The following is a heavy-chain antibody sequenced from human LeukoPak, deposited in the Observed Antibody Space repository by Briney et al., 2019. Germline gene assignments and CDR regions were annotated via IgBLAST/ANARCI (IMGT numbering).Heavy chain of an antibody. J-gene: IGHJ4*02. D-gene: IGHD3-22*01. V-gene: IGHV4-39*01. CDR3: ARLNYYDSSGSYYFDY. Sequence: SETLSLTCTVSGGSISSSSYYWGWIRQPPGKGLEWIGSIYYSGSTYYNSSLKSRVTISVDTSKNQFSLKLSSVTAADTAVYYCARLNYYDSSGSYYFDYWGQGTLVTVSS. CDR2: IYYSGST. CDR1: GGSISSSSYY.